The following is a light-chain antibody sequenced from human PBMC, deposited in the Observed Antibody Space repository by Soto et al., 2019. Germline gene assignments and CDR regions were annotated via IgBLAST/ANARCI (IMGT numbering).Light chain of an antibody. CDR3: QQYNNWPRT. V-gene: IGKV3D-15*01. Sequence: IVLTQSTTNLSVSPGERATLSWRASQTVSTYLAWYQQKPGQAHRLLIYDASNRATGIPARFSGSGSGTEFTLTISSLQSEEFAVYYCQQYNNWPRTFGQGSKVAIK. J-gene: IGKJ1*01. CDR2: DAS. CDR1: QTVSTY.